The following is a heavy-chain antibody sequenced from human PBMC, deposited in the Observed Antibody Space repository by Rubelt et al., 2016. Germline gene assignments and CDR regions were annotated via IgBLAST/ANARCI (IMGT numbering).Heavy chain of an antibody. V-gene: IGHV1-3*01. Sequence: QVQLVQSGAEVKKPGASVKVSCKASGYTFTSYAMHWVRQAPGQRLEWMGWINAGNGNTKYSQKYQGRGTSTRDKSAMTAYMELSSLRSEDMAVYYCARDLSSFPWNYGTLQHWGQGTLVTVSS. D-gene: IGHD1-7*01. CDR2: INAGNGNT. CDR1: GYTFTSYA. J-gene: IGHJ1*01. CDR3: ARDLSSFPWNYGTLQH.